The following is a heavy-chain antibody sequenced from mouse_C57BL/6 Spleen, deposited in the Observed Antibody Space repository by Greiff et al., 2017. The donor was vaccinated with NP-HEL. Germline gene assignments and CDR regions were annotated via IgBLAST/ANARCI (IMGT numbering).Heavy chain of an antibody. V-gene: IGHV1-85*01. CDR2: IYPRDGST. J-gene: IGHJ4*01. CDR1: GYTFTSYD. CDR3: ARSGRLVDYAMDY. D-gene: IGHD1-1*01. Sequence: VQLQQSGPELVKPGASVKLSCKASGYTFTSYDINWVKQRPRQGLEWIGWIYPRDGSTKYNEKFKGKATLTVDTSSSTAYMELHSLTSEDSAVYFCARSGRLVDYAMDYWGQGTSVTVSS.